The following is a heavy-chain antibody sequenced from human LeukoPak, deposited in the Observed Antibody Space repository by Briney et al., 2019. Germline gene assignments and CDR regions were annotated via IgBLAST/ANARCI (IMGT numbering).Heavy chain of an antibody. CDR1: GYSFTSYW. V-gene: IGHV5-51*01. Sequence: GESLKISCKGSGYSFTSYWIGWVRQMPGKGLEWMGIIYPGDSDTRYSPSFQGQVTISADKSISTAYLQWSSLKASDTAMYYCARFPMVRGVTISSYFDYWGQGTLVTVSS. CDR2: IYPGDSDT. D-gene: IGHD3-10*01. J-gene: IGHJ4*02. CDR3: ARFPMVRGVTISSYFDY.